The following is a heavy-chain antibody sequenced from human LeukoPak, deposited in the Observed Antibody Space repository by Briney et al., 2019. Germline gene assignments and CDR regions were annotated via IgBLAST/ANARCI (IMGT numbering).Heavy chain of an antibody. D-gene: IGHD3-22*01. CDR2: ISGSGGST. CDR1: GFTFSSYA. Sequence: GGSLRLSCAASGFTFSSYAMSWVRQAPGKGLEWVSAISGSGGSTYYADSVKGRFTIFRDNSKNTLYLQMNSLRAEDTAVYYCAKDSYYDSSGYHLSAHDYWGQGTLVTVSS. V-gene: IGHV3-23*01. J-gene: IGHJ4*02. CDR3: AKDSYYDSSGYHLSAHDY.